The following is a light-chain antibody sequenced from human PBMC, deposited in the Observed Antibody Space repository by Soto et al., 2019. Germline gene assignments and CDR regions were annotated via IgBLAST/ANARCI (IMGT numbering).Light chain of an antibody. CDR3: QHRNNWPQVT. Sequence: EIVLTQSPATLSLSPGDRATLFCRASRSVSSSLAWYQQKPGQAPRLLIYDASNRASGIPARFSGSGSGTDFTLTISSLEPEDFAGYFCQHRNNWPQVTFGPGTEVDI. CDR2: DAS. J-gene: IGKJ3*01. CDR1: RSVSSS. V-gene: IGKV3-11*01.